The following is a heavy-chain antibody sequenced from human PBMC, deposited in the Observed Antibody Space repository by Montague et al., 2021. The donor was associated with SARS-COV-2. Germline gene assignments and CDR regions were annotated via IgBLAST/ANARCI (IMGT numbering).Heavy chain of an antibody. V-gene: IGHV4-59*12. CDR1: GGSISTYY. CDR2: IYYSGRT. D-gene: IGHD5-24*01. Sequence: SETLSLTCTVSGGSISTYYWSWIRQPPGKGLEWIGYIYYSGRTNYSPSLKSRVTISVDTSKNQFSLKLSSVTAADTAVYYCARDGYNAHQNYWYFDLWGRGTLVNGSS. CDR3: ARDGYNAHQNYWYFDL. J-gene: IGHJ2*01.